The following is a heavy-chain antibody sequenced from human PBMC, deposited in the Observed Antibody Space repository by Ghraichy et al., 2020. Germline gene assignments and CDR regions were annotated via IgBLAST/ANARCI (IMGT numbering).Heavy chain of an antibody. J-gene: IGHJ6*02. CDR1: GFTFSGYD. Sequence: GGSRRLSCAASGFTFSGYDMHWIRQRPGSGLEWVAALGIAGDTYFAGSVKGRFTLSRENAQNSVFLQMNGLRVGDTALYFCTRDLYGMDVWGLGTTVTVS. D-gene: IGHD2-15*01. CDR3: TRDLYGMDV. V-gene: IGHV3-13*01. CDR2: LGIAGDT.